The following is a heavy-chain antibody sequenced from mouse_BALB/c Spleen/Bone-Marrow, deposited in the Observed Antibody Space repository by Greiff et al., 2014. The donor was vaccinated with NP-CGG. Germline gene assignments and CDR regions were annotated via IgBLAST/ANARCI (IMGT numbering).Heavy chain of an antibody. CDR1: GYTFTSYW. Sequence: ELVKPGASVKLSRKASGYTFTSYWINWIKQRPGQGLEWIGRIAPGSGDTYYNEIFKGKATLTVDTSSSTAYIHLSSLLSEGSAVYFGSGREVRRAGNYFDYWGQGTTLTVSS. CDR3: SGREVRRAGNYFDY. V-gene: IGHV1S41*01. CDR2: IAPGSGDT. D-gene: IGHD2-14*01. J-gene: IGHJ2*01.